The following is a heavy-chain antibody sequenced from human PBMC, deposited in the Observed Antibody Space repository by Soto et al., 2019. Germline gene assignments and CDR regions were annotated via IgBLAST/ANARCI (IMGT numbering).Heavy chain of an antibody. Sequence: GGSLRLSCAASGFTFSSYWMHWVRQAPGKGLVWVSRINSDGSSTSYADSVKGRFTISRDNAKNTLYLQMNSLRAEDTAVYYCARDHQWELLYYYYYGMDVWGQGTTVTVSS. CDR1: GFTFSSYW. J-gene: IGHJ6*02. CDR2: INSDGSST. CDR3: ARDHQWELLYYYYYGMDV. D-gene: IGHD1-26*01. V-gene: IGHV3-74*01.